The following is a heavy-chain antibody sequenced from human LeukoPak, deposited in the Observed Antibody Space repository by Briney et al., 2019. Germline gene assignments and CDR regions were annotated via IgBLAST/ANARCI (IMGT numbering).Heavy chain of an antibody. J-gene: IGHJ4*02. D-gene: IGHD6-6*01. CDR2: IYYSGST. V-gene: IGHV4-59*12. CDR1: GGSISSYY. CDR3: ARVKSIAAPWFDY. Sequence: PSETLSLTCTVSGGSISSYYWSWIRQPPGKGLEWIGYIYYSGSTNYNPSLKSRVTISVDTSKNQFSLKLSSVTAADTAVYYCARVKSIAAPWFDYWGQGTLVTVSS.